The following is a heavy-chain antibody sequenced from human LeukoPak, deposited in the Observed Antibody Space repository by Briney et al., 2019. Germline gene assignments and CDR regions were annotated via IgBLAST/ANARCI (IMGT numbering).Heavy chain of an antibody. V-gene: IGHV3-11*04. Sequence: GGSLGLSCSASGFTFSDYYMTWIRQAPGKGLEWVSYISSSGSTLYYADSVKGRFTISRDNAKNSLYLQMNSLRAEDTAVYYCARGITYSNWGGYYFDYWGQGTLVTVSS. J-gene: IGHJ4*02. CDR3: ARGITYSNWGGYYFDY. D-gene: IGHD4-11*01. CDR2: ISSSGSTL. CDR1: GFTFSDYY.